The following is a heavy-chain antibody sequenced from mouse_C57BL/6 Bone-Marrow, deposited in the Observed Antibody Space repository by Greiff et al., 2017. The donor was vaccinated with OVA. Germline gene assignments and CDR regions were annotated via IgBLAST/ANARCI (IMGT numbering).Heavy chain of an antibody. V-gene: IGHV2-6*01. Sequence: VQVVESGPGLVAPSQSLSITCTVSGFSLTSYGVDWVRQSPGKGLEWLGVIWGVGSTNYNSALKSRLSISKDNSKSQVFLKMNSLQTDDTAMYYCARYDYGGFAYWGQGTLVTVSA. J-gene: IGHJ3*01. CDR2: IWGVGST. CDR3: ARYDYGGFAY. CDR1: GFSLTSYG. D-gene: IGHD2-4*01.